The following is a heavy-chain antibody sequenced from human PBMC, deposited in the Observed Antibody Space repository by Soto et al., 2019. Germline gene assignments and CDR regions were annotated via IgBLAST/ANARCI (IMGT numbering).Heavy chain of an antibody. V-gene: IGHV4-31*11. CDR3: ARAQRIDFWSGYYRAHFDY. CDR1: GGSIISADSY. CDR2: IAYSGDT. D-gene: IGHD3-3*01. Sequence: SETLSLTCAVSGGSIISADSYWFWIRKHPGKGLEWIGYIAYSGDTYYNPSLKSRVTISVDTSKNQFSLKLSSVTAADTAVYYCARAQRIDFWSGYYRAHFDYWGQGTLVTVSS. J-gene: IGHJ4*02.